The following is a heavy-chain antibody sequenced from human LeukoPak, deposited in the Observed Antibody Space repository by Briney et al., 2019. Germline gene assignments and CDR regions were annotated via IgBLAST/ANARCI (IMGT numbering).Heavy chain of an antibody. D-gene: IGHD3-3*01. CDR3: ARASYDFWSGYSRSWYFDL. CDR2: INPSGGST. CDR1: GYTFTSYY. V-gene: IGHV1-46*01. Sequence: GASVKVSCKASGYTFTSYYMYWERQPPGQGLEGMGIINPSGGSTSYAQKFQGRVTMTRDTSTSTVYIELSSRRSEDTAVYYCARASYDFWSGYSRSWYFDLWGRGTLVTVSS. J-gene: IGHJ2*01.